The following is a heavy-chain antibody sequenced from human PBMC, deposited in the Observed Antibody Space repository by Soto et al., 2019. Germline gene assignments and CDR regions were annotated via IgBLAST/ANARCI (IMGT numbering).Heavy chain of an antibody. D-gene: IGHD2-15*01. Sequence: SETLSLTCTVSGGSISSGGYYWIWIRHHPGKGLEWIGYIYYSGSTYYNPSLKSRVTISVDTSKNQFSLKLSSVTAADTAVYYCARDVYCSGGSCYSGWFDPWGQGTLVTVSS. J-gene: IGHJ5*02. CDR2: IYYSGST. V-gene: IGHV4-31*03. CDR1: GGSISSGGYY. CDR3: ARDVYCSGGSCYSGWFDP.